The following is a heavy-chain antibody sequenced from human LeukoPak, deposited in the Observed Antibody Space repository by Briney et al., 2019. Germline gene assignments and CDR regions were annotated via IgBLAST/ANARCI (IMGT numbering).Heavy chain of an antibody. D-gene: IGHD5-12*01. V-gene: IGHV3-73*01. CDR2: IRSKANSYAT. CDR3: TSSGYEGYYYYYYGMDV. CDR1: GFTFSGSA. J-gene: IGHJ6*02. Sequence: GGSLKLSCAASGFTFSGSAMHWVRQASGNGLEWVGRIRSKANSYATAYAASVKGRFTISRDDSKNTAYLQMNSLKTEDTAVYYCTSSGYEGYYYYYYGMDVWGQGTTVTVSS.